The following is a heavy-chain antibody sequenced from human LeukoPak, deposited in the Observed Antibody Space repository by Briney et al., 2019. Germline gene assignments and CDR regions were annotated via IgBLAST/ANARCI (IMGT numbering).Heavy chain of an antibody. Sequence: GGSLRLSCAASGFTFRSYVMHWVRQAPGKGLEWGAYIQYDGSNEQYADSVKGRFSISRDSSKNILYLQMNSLRAEDTAVYYCAKDRCSNGIGCYYYYMDVWGKGTTVTISS. CDR1: GFTFRSYV. CDR2: IQYDGSNE. V-gene: IGHV3-30*02. D-gene: IGHD2-8*01. CDR3: AKDRCSNGIGCYYYYMDV. J-gene: IGHJ6*03.